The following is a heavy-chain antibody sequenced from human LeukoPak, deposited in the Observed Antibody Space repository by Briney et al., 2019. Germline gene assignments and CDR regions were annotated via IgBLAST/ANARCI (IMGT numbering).Heavy chain of an antibody. V-gene: IGHV4-34*01. CDR2: INHSGNT. Sequence: SETLSLTCAVYGGSFSGYYWSWIRQPPGKGLEWIGEINHSGNTNYNPSLKSRVTISVDTSKNQFSLKLSSVTAADTAVYYCARAPDPSYCGGDCYSLDYFDYWGQGTLVTVSS. CDR3: ARAPDPSYCGGDCYSLDYFDY. J-gene: IGHJ4*02. CDR1: GGSFSGYY. D-gene: IGHD2-21*02.